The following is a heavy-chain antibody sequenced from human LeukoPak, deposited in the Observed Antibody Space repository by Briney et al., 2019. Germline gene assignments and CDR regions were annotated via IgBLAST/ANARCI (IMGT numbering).Heavy chain of an antibody. CDR2: IRYDGSNK. V-gene: IGHV3-30*02. D-gene: IGHD3-3*01. J-gene: IGHJ5*02. Sequence: GGSLRPSSAAYAFTFTSFGMDWVRQAPGKGLEWVAFIRYDGSNKYYADSVKGRFTISRDNSKNTLYLQMNSLRAEDTAVYYCAKVSHAFGFWSGYSPFDPWGQGTLVTVSS. CDR1: AFTFTSFG. CDR3: AKVSHAFGFWSGYSPFDP.